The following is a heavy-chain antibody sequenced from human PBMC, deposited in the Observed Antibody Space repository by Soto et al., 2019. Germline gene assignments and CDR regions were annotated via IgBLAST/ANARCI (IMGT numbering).Heavy chain of an antibody. D-gene: IGHD3-10*01. CDR3: ARENSSSGSWSF. CDR2: INPYGGYS. Sequence: QVKLVQSGAEVKKPGASVKFSCKASGYTFTTYYIHWVRQVPGQGREWMGIINPYGGYSINARKFQCSVSMTSDTSTSTVYMKMSSLRSDDTAVYYCARENSSSGSWSFWGQGTLVSVSS. V-gene: IGHV1-46*01. CDR1: GYTFTTYY. J-gene: IGHJ1*01.